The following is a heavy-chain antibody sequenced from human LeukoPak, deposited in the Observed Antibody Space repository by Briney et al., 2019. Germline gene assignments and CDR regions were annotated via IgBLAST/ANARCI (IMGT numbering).Heavy chain of an antibody. CDR3: ARAAWFGDSLPNWFDP. D-gene: IGHD3-10*01. Sequence: GGSLRLSCAVSGFPFSDFAMSWVRQAPGKGLEWVSTISGGGDNTYFADSVKGRFTISRDNAKNSLYLQMNSLRAEDTAVYYCARAAWFGDSLPNWFDPWGQGTLVTVSS. CDR2: ISGGGDNT. CDR1: GFPFSDFA. J-gene: IGHJ5*02. V-gene: IGHV3-23*01.